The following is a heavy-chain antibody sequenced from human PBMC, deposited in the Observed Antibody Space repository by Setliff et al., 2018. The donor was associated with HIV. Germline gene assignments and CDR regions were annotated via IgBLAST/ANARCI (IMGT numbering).Heavy chain of an antibody. CDR2: IYSGGST. J-gene: IGHJ6*02. CDR1: GFTVSSNY. CDR3: TTGGPSNSIGDYYHYGLDV. Sequence: PGGSLRLSCAASGFTVSSNYMSWVRQAPGKGLEWVSVIYSGGSTYYADSVKGRFTISRDNAKNSLYLQMNSLETEDTAIYYCTTGGPSNSIGDYYHYGLDVWGQGTAVTVSS. D-gene: IGHD4-4*01. V-gene: IGHV3-53*01.